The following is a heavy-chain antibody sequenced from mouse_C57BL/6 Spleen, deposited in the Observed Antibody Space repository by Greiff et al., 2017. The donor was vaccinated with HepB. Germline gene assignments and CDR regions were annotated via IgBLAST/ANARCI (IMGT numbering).Heavy chain of an antibody. J-gene: IGHJ3*01. CDR3: ASHGDYDGFAY. D-gene: IGHD2-4*01. Sequence: QVQLQQPGAELVRPGSSVKLSCKASGYTFTSYWMDWVKQRPGQGLEWIGNIYPSDSETHYNQKFKDKATLTVDKSSSTAYMQLSSLTSEDSAVYYCASHGDYDGFAYWGQGTLVTVSA. V-gene: IGHV1-61*01. CDR1: GYTFTSYW. CDR2: IYPSDSET.